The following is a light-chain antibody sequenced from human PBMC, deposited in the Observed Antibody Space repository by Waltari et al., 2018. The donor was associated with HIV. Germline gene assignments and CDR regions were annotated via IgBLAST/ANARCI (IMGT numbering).Light chain of an antibody. CDR3: QQSYDNPRT. CDR2: TAS. Sequence: TQTTQSPSSLSVSVGDRVTITCRASQSVSTFLNWYQFKPGKAPKLLIYTASSLQSGVPSRFSGYGSGTDFTLSISGLHPEDVATYYCQQSYDNPRTFGQGTKVEI. V-gene: IGKV1-39*01. J-gene: IGKJ1*01. CDR1: QSVSTF.